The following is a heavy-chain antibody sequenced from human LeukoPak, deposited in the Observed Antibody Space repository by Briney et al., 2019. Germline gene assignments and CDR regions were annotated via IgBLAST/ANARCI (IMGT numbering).Heavy chain of an antibody. J-gene: IGHJ5*02. V-gene: IGHV3-23*01. CDR2: ISGSGTST. CDR3: AKSGYGDYSSNH. Sequence: PGGSLRLSCAASGFTFSSYSMTWVRQAPGKGLEWVSAISGSGTSTYYADSVKGRFTISRDNSKNTLYLQMNSLRAEDTAVYFCAKSGYGDYSSNHWGQGTLITVSS. CDR1: GFTFSSYS. D-gene: IGHD4-17*01.